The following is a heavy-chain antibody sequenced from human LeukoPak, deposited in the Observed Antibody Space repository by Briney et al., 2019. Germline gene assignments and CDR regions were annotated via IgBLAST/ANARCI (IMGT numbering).Heavy chain of an antibody. CDR1: GYSIASGYL. J-gene: IGHJ4*02. CDR2: IYHSGRT. D-gene: IGHD1-26*01. CDR3: ARGGPWELSHRDYFDY. Sequence: SETLSLTCTASGYSIASGYLWGWIRQTPEKGLEWVATIYHSGRTYYNLSLKSRVTISMDTSRNQFSLKVTSVTAADTALYFCARGGPWELSHRDYFDYWGQGTLVTVSS. V-gene: IGHV4-38-2*02.